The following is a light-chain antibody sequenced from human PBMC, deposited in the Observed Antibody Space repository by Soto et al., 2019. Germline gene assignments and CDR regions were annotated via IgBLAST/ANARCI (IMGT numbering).Light chain of an antibody. CDR2: GAS. CDR1: QSVSSNY. CDR3: QQYNEWTPVT. J-gene: IGKJ4*01. Sequence: EIVLTQSPGTLSLPPGERATLSCRASQSVSSNYLAWYQQKPGQAPRLLIYGASSRATGIPDRFSGSGSGTDFTLTISGLEPEDFAVYYCQQYNEWTPVTFGGGTKVDIK. V-gene: IGKV3-20*01.